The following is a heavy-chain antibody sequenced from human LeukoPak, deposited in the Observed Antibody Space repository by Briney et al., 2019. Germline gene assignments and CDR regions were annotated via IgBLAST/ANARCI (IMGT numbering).Heavy chain of an antibody. D-gene: IGHD3-16*01. J-gene: IGHJ5*02. V-gene: IGHV3-15*01. CDR1: GFTLSHAW. CDR2: IRSNIDGGTA. CDR3: ATGLMGA. Sequence: GGALRLSCAPSGFTLSHAWRGWVGQAPGKGREWVGRIRSNIDGGTANYGTPVKGRFTISRDDSKNTLYLQMNSLKIEDTAVYYCATGLMGAWGQGTLVTVSS.